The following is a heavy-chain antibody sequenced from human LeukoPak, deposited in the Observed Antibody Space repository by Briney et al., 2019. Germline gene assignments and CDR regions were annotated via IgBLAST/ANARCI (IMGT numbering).Heavy chain of an antibody. D-gene: IGHD3-3*01. CDR1: GFTFSTYS. V-gene: IGHV3-21*01. J-gene: IGHJ6*02. Sequence: GGSLRLSCAASGFTFSTYSMNWVRQAPGKGLEWVSSISSRSGYIYYADSVTDRFTIDRDKAKNSLYLQMNSLRAEDTAVYYCARDTDGFESGYGYYYYHGMDVWGQGTTVTVSS. CDR3: ARDTDGFESGYGYYYYHGMDV. CDR2: ISSRSGYI.